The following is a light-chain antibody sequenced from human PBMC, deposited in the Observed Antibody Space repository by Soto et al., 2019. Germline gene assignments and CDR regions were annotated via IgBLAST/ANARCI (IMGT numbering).Light chain of an antibody. V-gene: IGKV1-5*03. CDR1: QTINTW. CDR3: QQYDNYPLT. J-gene: IGKJ4*01. CDR2: QAS. Sequence: DIQMAQSPSTLPANIGDRVSITCRASQTINTWLAWYQQKPGKAPNLLIYQASTLDTGVPSRFSGSGSGTEFTLTISGLQPDDFASYYCQQYDNYPLTFGGGTKVEI.